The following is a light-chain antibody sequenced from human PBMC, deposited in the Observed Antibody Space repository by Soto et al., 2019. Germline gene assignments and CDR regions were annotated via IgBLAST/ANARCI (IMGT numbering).Light chain of an antibody. CDR3: QQYDNFPRT. CDR2: GAS. V-gene: IGKV3-20*01. Sequence: EIVLTQSPGTLSLSPGARATLSCRASQSISSNYLAWHQQKPGQAPRLLIHGASNRATGVPDKFSGSGSGTDFTLTIDRLDPEDFAVYYCQQYDNFPRTFGPGTKVEFK. J-gene: IGKJ1*01. CDR1: QSISSNY.